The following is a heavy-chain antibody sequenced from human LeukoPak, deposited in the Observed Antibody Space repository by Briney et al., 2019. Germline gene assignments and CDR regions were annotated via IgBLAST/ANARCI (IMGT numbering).Heavy chain of an antibody. V-gene: IGHV4-59*01. Sequence: PSETLSLTCTVSGGSISSYYWSWIRQPPGKGLEWIGYIYYSESTNYNPSLKSRVTISVDTSKNQFSLKLSSVTAADTAVYYCAREDGANWFDPWGQGTLVTVSS. CDR2: IYYSEST. D-gene: IGHD1-26*01. CDR1: GGSISSYY. CDR3: AREDGANWFDP. J-gene: IGHJ5*02.